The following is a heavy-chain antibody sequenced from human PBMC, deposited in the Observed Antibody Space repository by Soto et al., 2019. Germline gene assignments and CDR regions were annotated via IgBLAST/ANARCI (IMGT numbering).Heavy chain of an antibody. D-gene: IGHD3-3*01. V-gene: IGHV1-46*01. J-gene: IGHJ5*02. CDR2: INPHGGST. CDR3: ARSSGGNFGIIIEGSNWFDP. CDR1: GDSFSSYY. Sequence: XSVKVSCNAPGDSFSSYYLNWVRQAPGQGLEWMGVINPHGGSTKYAQKFQGRVTMTRDTSRSTVYMELRGLRSDDTAIYYCARSSGGNFGIIIEGSNWFDPWGQGTLVTVSS.